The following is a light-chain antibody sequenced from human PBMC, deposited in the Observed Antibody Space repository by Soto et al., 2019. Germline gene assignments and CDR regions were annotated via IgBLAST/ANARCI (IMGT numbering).Light chain of an antibody. CDR3: TSYTTVTTL. CDR2: DVN. CDR1: SSDIGGYNY. V-gene: IGLV2-14*03. Sequence: QSALTQPASVSGSPGQSITISCTGTSSDIGGYNYVSWYQQHPGKVPKLVIYDVNNRPSGVSDRFSGSQSGNTASLTISGLQAEDEATYYCTSYTTVTTLFGGGTKVTVL. J-gene: IGLJ3*02.